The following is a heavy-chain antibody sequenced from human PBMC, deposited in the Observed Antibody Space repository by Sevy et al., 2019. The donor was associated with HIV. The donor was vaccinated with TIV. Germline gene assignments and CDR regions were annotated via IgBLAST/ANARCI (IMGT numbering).Heavy chain of an antibody. V-gene: IGHV3-48*02. CDR3: ASHSSGTTEGYFDY. CDR1: GFSFSNYD. D-gene: IGHD3-22*01. CDR2: ISSSSSTI. J-gene: IGHJ4*02. Sequence: GGSLRLSCAASGFSFSNYDMSWVRQAPGKGLEWVSYISSSSSTIYYADSVKGRFTISRDNAKNSLYLQMNSLRDEDTAVYYCASHSSGTTEGYFDYWGQGTLVTVSS.